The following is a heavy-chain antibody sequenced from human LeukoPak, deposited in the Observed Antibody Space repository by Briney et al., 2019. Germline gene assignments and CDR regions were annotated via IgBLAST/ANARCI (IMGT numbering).Heavy chain of an antibody. D-gene: IGHD2-15*01. V-gene: IGHV4-39*01. J-gene: IGHJ4*02. Sequence: PSETLSLTCTVSGGSISSSSYYWGWIRQPPGKGLEWIGSIYYSGSTYYNPSLKSRVTISVDTSKNQFSLKLSSVTAADTAVYYCARRLLRVVWGNDYFDYWGQGTLVTVSS. CDR3: ARRLLRVVWGNDYFDY. CDR2: IYYSGST. CDR1: GGSISSSSYY.